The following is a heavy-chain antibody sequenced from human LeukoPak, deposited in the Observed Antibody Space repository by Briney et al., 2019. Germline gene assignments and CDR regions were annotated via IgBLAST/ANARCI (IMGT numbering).Heavy chain of an antibody. D-gene: IGHD6-13*01. Sequence: GGSLKISCKGSGYSFTSYWIGWVRQMPGKGLEWMGIIYPGDSDTRYSPSFQGQVTISADKSISTAYLQWSSLKASDTAMYYCARGAYSSSWYAGIYFDYWGQGTLVTVSS. CDR3: ARGAYSSSWYAGIYFDY. J-gene: IGHJ4*02. CDR2: IYPGDSDT. CDR1: GYSFTSYW. V-gene: IGHV5-51*01.